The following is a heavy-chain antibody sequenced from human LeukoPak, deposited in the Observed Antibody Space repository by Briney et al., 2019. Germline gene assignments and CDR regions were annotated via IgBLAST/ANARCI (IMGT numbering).Heavy chain of an antibody. J-gene: IGHJ6*02. V-gene: IGHV4-34*01. CDR2: INHSGST. Sequence: SETLSLTCAVYGGSFSGYYWSWIRQPPGKGLEWIGEINHSGSTNYNPPLKSRVTISVDTSKNQFSLKLSSVTAADTAVYYCARGTEVLEWSYYYYGMDVWGQGTTVTVSS. D-gene: IGHD3-3*01. CDR3: ARGTEVLEWSYYYYGMDV. CDR1: GGSFSGYY.